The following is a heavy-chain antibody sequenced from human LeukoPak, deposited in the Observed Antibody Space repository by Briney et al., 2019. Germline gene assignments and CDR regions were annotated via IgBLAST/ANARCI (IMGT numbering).Heavy chain of an antibody. J-gene: IGHJ3*02. CDR3: AKHYPGQTYDDSAFDI. Sequence: GGYLRLSCAASGFTFSNYAMSWVRQAPGKGLEWVSGLSGSGGSTDYADSVKGRYTISRDNSKNTLYLQMNSLRAEDTAVYYCAKHYPGQTYDDSAFDIWGQGTLVTVSS. CDR2: LSGSGGST. CDR1: GFTFSNYA. D-gene: IGHD3-16*01. V-gene: IGHV3-23*01.